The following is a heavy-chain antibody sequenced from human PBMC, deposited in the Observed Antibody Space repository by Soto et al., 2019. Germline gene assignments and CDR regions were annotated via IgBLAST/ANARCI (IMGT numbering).Heavy chain of an antibody. CDR3: ASVFPPHDPVEMASMLAFGV. CDR2: ITSRGNTI. CDR1: GLTFSDDY. J-gene: IGHJ3*01. V-gene: IGHV3-11*01. Sequence: GRSRRLSCAPSGLTFSDDYMSWIRQAPGKGLEWVSFITSRGNTIYYADSVKGRFTILRDNAKNSLCLKRSSLRADDTAVYYCASVFPPHDPVEMASMLAFGVWGQGTRVTVSS. D-gene: IGHD6-19*01.